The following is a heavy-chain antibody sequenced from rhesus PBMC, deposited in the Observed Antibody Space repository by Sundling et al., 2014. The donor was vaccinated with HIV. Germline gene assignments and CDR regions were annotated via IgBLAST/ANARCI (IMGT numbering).Heavy chain of an antibody. Sequence: QVQLQESGPGLVKPSETLSLTCAVSGGSISDSYFWSWIRQPPGKGLEWIGYIYGRGGSTYYNPSLESRVAISTDTSKNQFSLKVKSVTAADTAVYYCARVDGLRGFDFWGQGLRV. CDR1: GGSISDSYF. J-gene: IGHJ3*01. CDR3: ARVDGLRGFDF. CDR2: IYGRGGST. D-gene: IGHD2-39*01. V-gene: IGHV4-106*01.